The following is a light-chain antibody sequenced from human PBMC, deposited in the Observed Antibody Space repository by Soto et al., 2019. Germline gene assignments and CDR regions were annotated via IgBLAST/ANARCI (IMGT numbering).Light chain of an antibody. V-gene: IGLV1-51*01. CDR3: GSWDSSLSAYV. CDR1: SSNIGGNS. J-gene: IGLJ1*01. Sequence: QSVMTQPPSVSASPGQTVTLSCSGSSSNIGGNSVSWYQQLPGTAPKLLIYDDNKRPSGIPDRFSGSKSGTSATLGITGFQTGDEDDYYCGSWDSSLSAYVFGTGTKVTVL. CDR2: DDN.